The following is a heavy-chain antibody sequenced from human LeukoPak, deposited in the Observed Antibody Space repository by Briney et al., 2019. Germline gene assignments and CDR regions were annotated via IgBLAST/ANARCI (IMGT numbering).Heavy chain of an antibody. CDR3: ARAKLWFGEFPQSDY. J-gene: IGHJ4*02. Sequence: ASVKVSCKASGGTFSSYAISWVRQAPGQGLEWMGGIIPIFGTANYAQKFQGRVTITADKSTSTAYMGLSNLRSEDTAVYYCARAKLWFGEFPQSDYWGQGTLVTVSS. D-gene: IGHD3-10*01. CDR2: IIPIFGTA. V-gene: IGHV1-69*06. CDR1: GGTFSSYA.